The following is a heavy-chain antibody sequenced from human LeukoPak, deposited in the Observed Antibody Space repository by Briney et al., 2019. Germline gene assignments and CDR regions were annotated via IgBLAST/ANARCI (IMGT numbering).Heavy chain of an antibody. V-gene: IGHV3-7*01. CDR3: ARNVWSGSYYNVRYFDY. Sequence: GGSLRLSCAASGFTFSSYWMSWVRQAPGKGLEWVANIKQDGSEKYYVDSVKGRFTISRDNAKNSLYLQMNSLRAEDTAVYYCARNVWSGSYYNVRYFDYWGQGTLVTVSS. CDR1: GFTFSSYW. J-gene: IGHJ4*02. CDR2: IKQDGSEK. D-gene: IGHD3-10*02.